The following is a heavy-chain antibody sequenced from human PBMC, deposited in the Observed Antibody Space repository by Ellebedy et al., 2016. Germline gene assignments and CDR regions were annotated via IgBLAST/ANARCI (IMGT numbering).Heavy chain of an antibody. J-gene: IGHJ4*02. CDR3: ARGHRVTRVALDY. CDR2: VRSKAYGGTT. Sequence: GGSLRLSCAASGFTFSDHYMDWVRQAPGKGLGWVGFVRSKAYGGTTEYAASVKGRFSISRDDSRNSVYLQMNSLIIEDTAVYYCARGHRVTRVALDYWGRGTLVAVSS. D-gene: IGHD2-21*02. V-gene: IGHV3-72*01. CDR1: GFTFSDHY.